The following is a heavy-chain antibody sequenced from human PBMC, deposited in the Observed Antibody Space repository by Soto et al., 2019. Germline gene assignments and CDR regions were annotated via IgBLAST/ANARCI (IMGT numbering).Heavy chain of an antibody. CDR3: ARDGVDTATGYDYGMDG. J-gene: IGHJ6*02. Sequence: QVQLVQSGAEVKKPGASVKVSCKASGYTFTSYGISWVRQAPGQGLEWMGWISAYNGNTNYAQKIQGRVTMTTDTTXRXXYMEKRSLSSEDPAVYYCARDGVDTATGYDYGMDGWGQGTTVTVSS. CDR2: ISAYNGNT. CDR1: GYTFTSYG. V-gene: IGHV1-18*01. D-gene: IGHD5-18*01.